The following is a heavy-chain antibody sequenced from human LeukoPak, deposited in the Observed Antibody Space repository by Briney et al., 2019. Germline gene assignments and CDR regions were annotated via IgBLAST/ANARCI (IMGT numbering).Heavy chain of an antibody. Sequence: GGSLRLSCAASGFTFSGSAMHWIRQASGKGLEWVGRIRSKANSYATAYAASVKGRFTISRDDSKNTAYLQMNSPKTEDTAVYYCATMRGSYSFDYWGQGTLVTVSS. D-gene: IGHD1-26*01. V-gene: IGHV3-73*01. J-gene: IGHJ4*02. CDR1: GFTFSGSA. CDR2: IRSKANSYAT. CDR3: ATMRGSYSFDY.